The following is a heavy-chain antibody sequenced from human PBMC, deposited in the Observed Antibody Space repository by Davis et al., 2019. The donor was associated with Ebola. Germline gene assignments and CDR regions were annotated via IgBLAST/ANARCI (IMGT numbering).Heavy chain of an antibody. CDR2: INAGNGNT. CDR3: ARTYYYGSGSYYKYYYGMDV. V-gene: IGHV1-3*01. J-gene: IGHJ6*02. Sequence: AASVKVSCKASGYTFTSYAMHWVRQAPGQRLEWMGWINAGNGNTKYSQKLQGRVTITRDTSASTAYMELSSLRSDDTAVYYCARTYYYGSGSYYKYYYGMDVWGQGTTVTVSS. CDR1: GYTFTSYA. D-gene: IGHD3-10*01.